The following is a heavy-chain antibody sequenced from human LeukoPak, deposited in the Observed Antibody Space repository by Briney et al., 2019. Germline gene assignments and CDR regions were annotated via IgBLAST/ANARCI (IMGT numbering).Heavy chain of an antibody. CDR2: IYYTGST. V-gene: IGHV4-59*08. CDR3: ARHQGHDFYDSSGYYSFDY. Sequence: SETLSLTCIVSGGSINNYYWSWIRQPPGKGLEWIGYIYYTGSTNYSPSLKSRVTISADTPKNQFSLKLRSVTAADTAVYFCARHQGHDFYDSSGYYSFDYWGQGTLVTVSS. CDR1: GGSINNYY. J-gene: IGHJ4*02. D-gene: IGHD3-22*01.